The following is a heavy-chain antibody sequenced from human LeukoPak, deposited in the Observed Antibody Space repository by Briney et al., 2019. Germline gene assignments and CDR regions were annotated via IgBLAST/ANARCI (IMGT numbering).Heavy chain of an antibody. CDR3: ARVLYPGESWGYFDY. V-gene: IGHV1-3*01. CDR2: INAGNGNT. CDR1: GYTFTSYA. Sequence: GASVKVSCKASGYTFTSYAMHWVRQAPGQRLEWMGWINAGNGNTKYSQKFQGRVTITRDTSASAAYMELSSLRSEDTAVYYCARVLYPGESWGYFDYWGQGTLVTVSS. D-gene: IGHD6-13*01. J-gene: IGHJ4*02.